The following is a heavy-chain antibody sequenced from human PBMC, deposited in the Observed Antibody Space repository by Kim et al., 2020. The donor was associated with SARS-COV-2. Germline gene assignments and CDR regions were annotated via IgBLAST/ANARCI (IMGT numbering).Heavy chain of an antibody. V-gene: IGHV3-74*01. Sequence: GGSLRLSCAASGFTFSTYWMHWVRQVPGKGLVWLSRINDDGDRTTYADSVKGRFTVSRDNAKNALYLQLNSPRAEDAGVYFCAREGETTSFDYWGQGTLV. CDR1: GFTFSTYW. CDR3: AREGETTSFDY. D-gene: IGHD1-1*01. J-gene: IGHJ4*02. CDR2: INDDGDRT.